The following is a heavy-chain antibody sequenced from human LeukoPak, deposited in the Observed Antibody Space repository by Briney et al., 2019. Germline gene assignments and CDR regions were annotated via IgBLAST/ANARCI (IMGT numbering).Heavy chain of an antibody. CDR1: GFTFSSYV. J-gene: IGHJ4*02. Sequence: PGGSLRLSCAASGFTFSSYVMHWVRQAPGKGLEWVAFIRYDGSNKYYADSVKGRFTISRDNSKNTLYLQMNSLRAEDTAVYYCAKSPHYYGSGSRFDYWGQGTLVTVSS. V-gene: IGHV3-30*02. CDR2: IRYDGSNK. D-gene: IGHD3-10*01. CDR3: AKSPHYYGSGSRFDY.